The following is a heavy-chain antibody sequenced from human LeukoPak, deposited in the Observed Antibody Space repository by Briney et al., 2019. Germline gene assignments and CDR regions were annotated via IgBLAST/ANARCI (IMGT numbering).Heavy chain of an antibody. CDR3: AALQNSSGCLDP. Sequence: GGSLRLSCAASGFTFSSYAMSWVRQAPGKGLEWVSAISGSGGSTYYADSVKGRFTISRDNSKNTLYLQMNSLRAEDTAVYYCAALQNSSGCLDPWGQGTLVTVSS. CDR1: GFTFSSYA. D-gene: IGHD6-19*01. J-gene: IGHJ5*02. V-gene: IGHV3-23*01. CDR2: ISGSGGST.